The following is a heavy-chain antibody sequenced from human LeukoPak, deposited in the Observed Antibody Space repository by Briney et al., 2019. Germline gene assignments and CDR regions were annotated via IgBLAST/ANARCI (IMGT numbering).Heavy chain of an antibody. J-gene: IGHJ2*01. CDR1: GGSISSGGYY. V-gene: IGHV4-31*03. CDR3: ATPREAPHWYFDL. CDR2: IYYSGST. Sequence: SQTLSLTCTVSGGSISSGGYYWSWIRQHPGKGLEWIGYIYYSGSTYYNPSLKSRVTISVDTSKNQFSLKLSSVTAADTAVYYCATPREAPHWYFDLWGRGTLVTVSS.